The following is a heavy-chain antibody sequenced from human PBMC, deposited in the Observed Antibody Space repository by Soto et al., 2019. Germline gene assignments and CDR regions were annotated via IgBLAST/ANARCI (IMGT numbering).Heavy chain of an antibody. J-gene: IGHJ4*02. CDR3: ARDVSPTY. CDR1: GGSISSGGYS. V-gene: IGHV4-30-2*01. CDR2: MYHSGST. Sequence: PSETLSLTCAVSGGSISSGGYSWSWIRQPPGKGLEWIGYMYHSGSTYYNPSLKSRVTISIDRSKNQFSLKLSSVTAADTAVYYCARDVSPTYWGQGMLVTVSS.